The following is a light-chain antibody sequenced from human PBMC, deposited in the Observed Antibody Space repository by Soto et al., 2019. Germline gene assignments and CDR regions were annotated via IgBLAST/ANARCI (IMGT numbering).Light chain of an antibody. J-gene: IGKJ1*01. Sequence: IQMTQSPSSFSASTGDGFTITCRASQGISSYLAWYQQKPGKAPKLLIYAASTLQSGVPSRFSGSGSGTDFTLTISCLQSEDFATYYCQQYYSCPWTFGQGIKVDIK. CDR1: QGISSY. CDR2: AAS. V-gene: IGKV1-8*01. CDR3: QQYYSCPWT.